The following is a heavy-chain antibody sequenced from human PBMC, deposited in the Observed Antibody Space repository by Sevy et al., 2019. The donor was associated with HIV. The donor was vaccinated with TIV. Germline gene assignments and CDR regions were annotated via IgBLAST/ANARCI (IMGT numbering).Heavy chain of an antibody. CDR2: LWSHGRRE. J-gene: IGHJ3*01. CDR1: GFAFSTHA. V-gene: IGHV3-30*14. Sequence: GGSLRLSCAASGFAFSTHAMHWVRQAPGKGLEWVAGLWSHGRREYYADFAKGRFTISRDNSKNTVYLHMDSLRTDDTAVYYCAKEDDAFDVWGQGTMVTVSS. CDR3: AKEDDAFDV.